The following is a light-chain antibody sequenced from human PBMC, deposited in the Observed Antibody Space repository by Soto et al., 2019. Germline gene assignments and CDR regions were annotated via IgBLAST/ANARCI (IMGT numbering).Light chain of an antibody. Sequence: SYELTQPPSVSVSPGQTASIPCSGDKLGDKYACWYQQKPGQSPVLVIYQDSKRPSGIPERFSGSNSGNTATLTISGTQAMDAADYSCQAWDSSTVVFGGGTKVTVL. CDR1: KLGDKY. CDR2: QDS. J-gene: IGLJ2*01. CDR3: QAWDSSTVV. V-gene: IGLV3-1*01.